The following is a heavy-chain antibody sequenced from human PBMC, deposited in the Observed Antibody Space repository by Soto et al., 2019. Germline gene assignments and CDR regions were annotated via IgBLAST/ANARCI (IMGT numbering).Heavy chain of an antibody. CDR1: GGSISSYY. CDR3: ARNLESGYSGYGARGGMDV. V-gene: IGHV4-59*01. CDR2: IYYSGST. Sequence: SETLSLTCTVSGGSISSYYWSWIRQPPGKGLEWIGYIYYSGSTNYNPSLKSRVTISVDTSKNQFSLKLSSVTAADTAVYYCARNLESGYSGYGARGGMDVWGQGTTVTVSS. D-gene: IGHD5-12*01. J-gene: IGHJ6*02.